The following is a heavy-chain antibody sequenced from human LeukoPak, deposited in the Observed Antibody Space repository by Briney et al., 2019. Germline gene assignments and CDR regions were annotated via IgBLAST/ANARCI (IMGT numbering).Heavy chain of an antibody. Sequence: SVKVSCKASGGTFSSYAISWVRQAPGQGLEWMGGIIPIFGIANYAQKFQGRVTITADKSTSTAYMELSSLRSEDTAVYYCARGGGSYSDDAFDIWGQGTMVTVSS. J-gene: IGHJ3*02. D-gene: IGHD1-26*01. CDR1: GGTFSSYA. CDR3: ARGGGSYSDDAFDI. V-gene: IGHV1-69*10. CDR2: IIPIFGIA.